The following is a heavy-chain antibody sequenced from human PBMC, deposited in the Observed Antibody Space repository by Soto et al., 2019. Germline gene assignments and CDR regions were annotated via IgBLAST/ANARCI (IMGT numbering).Heavy chain of an antibody. CDR1: GYTFTSYA. J-gene: IGHJ4*02. CDR2: ISVYNGNT. V-gene: IGHV1-18*04. CDR3: ARVEQALLFQF. D-gene: IGHD2-21*02. Sequence: ASVKVSCKASGYTFTSYAISWVRQAPGQGRECMGWISVYNGNTHYAQKFQGRVTMTADTSTSTAYMELRSLRSDDTAVYYCARVEQALLFQFWGLGTLVTVSS.